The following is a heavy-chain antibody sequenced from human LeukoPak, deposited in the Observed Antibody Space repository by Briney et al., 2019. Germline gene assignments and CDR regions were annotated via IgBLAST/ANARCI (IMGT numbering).Heavy chain of an antibody. V-gene: IGHV3-23*01. Sequence: GGSLRLSCAASGFTFSSYAMSWVRQAPGKGLEWVSAISGSGGSTYYADSVKGRFTISRDNSKNTLCLQMNSLRAEDTAVYYCAKTRRNAFAGRYCSGGSCYSFDYWGQGTLVTVSS. CDR1: GFTFSSYA. CDR2: ISGSGGST. J-gene: IGHJ4*02. D-gene: IGHD2-15*01. CDR3: AKTRRNAFAGRYCSGGSCYSFDY.